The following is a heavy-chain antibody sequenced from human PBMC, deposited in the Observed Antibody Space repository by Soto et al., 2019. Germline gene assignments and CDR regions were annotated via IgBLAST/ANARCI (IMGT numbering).Heavy chain of an antibody. V-gene: IGHV4-39*01. CDR1: GGSISSSSYY. Sequence: QLQLEESGPGLVKPSETLSLTCTVSGGSISSSSYYWGRIRQSPGNGLEWIGSFYDSRSTYHSPPLRSRVTISGETSRKQISLRLSSVTAADTAVYYCARISVASRYMDVWGKGTTVTVSS. CDR2: FYDSRST. CDR3: ARISVASRYMDV. D-gene: IGHD5-12*01. J-gene: IGHJ6*03.